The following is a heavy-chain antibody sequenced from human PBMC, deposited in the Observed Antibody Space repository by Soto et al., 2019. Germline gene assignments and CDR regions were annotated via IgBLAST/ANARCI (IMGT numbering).Heavy chain of an antibody. D-gene: IGHD2-15*01. CDR2: ICSSSSST. CDR3: ARDRGGGLIFGGHYGMGR. CDR1: GFIFRDFY. Sequence: QVQLLESGGGLVKPGGSLRLSCAASGFIFRDFYMSWIRQVPGKGLEWLSKICSSSSSTGYADSVKGRFTISRDNAKNSLYFQKGRLVSEDTGGYYCARDRGGGLIFGGHYGMGRLGQGTTGTVSS. J-gene: IGHJ6*01. V-gene: IGHV3-11*06.